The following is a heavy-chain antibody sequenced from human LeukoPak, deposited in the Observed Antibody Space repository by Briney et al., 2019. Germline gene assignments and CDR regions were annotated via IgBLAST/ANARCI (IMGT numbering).Heavy chain of an antibody. D-gene: IGHD1-26*01. CDR3: ARDGVGATFDY. CDR1: GFTFSSYW. CDR2: IKQDGSEK. Sequence: GGSLRLSCAASGFTFSSYWMSWVRQAPGKGLEWVANIKQDGSEKYYVDSAKGRFTISRDSAKNSLYLQMNSLRAEDTAVYYCARDGVGATFDYWGQGTLVTVSS. V-gene: IGHV3-7*01. J-gene: IGHJ4*02.